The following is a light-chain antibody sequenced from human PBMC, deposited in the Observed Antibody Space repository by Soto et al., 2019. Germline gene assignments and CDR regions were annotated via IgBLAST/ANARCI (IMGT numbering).Light chain of an antibody. CDR3: QQYNTWPYT. J-gene: IGKJ2*01. CDR1: QSIGSD. CDR2: GAS. Sequence: EIVMTQSPATLSVSPGERATLSCRASQSIGSDLAWYHQKPGQAPRLLIYGASTWATDIPDRFTGSGSGTEFTLTISSLQSEDFAVYYCQQYNTWPYTFGQGTGLE. V-gene: IGKV3-15*01.